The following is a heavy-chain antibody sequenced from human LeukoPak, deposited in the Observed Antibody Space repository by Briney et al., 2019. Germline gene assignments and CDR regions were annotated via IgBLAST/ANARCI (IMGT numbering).Heavy chain of an antibody. D-gene: IGHD2-15*01. J-gene: IGHJ6*02. CDR2: INPNSGGT. V-gene: IGHV1-2*02. CDR3: ARVVVTMGYGMDV. Sequence: GASVKVSCKASGYTFTGYYMHWVRQAPGQGLEWVGWINPNSGGTNYAQKFQGRVTMTRDTSISTAYMELSRLRSDDTAVYYCARVVVTMGYGMDVWGQGTTVTVSS. CDR1: GYTFTGYY.